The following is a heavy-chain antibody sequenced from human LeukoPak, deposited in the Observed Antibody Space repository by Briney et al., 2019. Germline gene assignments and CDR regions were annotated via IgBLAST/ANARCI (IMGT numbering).Heavy chain of an antibody. CDR3: ARDTVVVVAASALSLAWCDP. J-gene: IGHJ5*02. CDR1: GYTFTGYY. D-gene: IGHD2-15*01. Sequence: ASVKVSCKASGYTFTGYYMHWVRQAPGQGLEWMGWINPNSGGTNYAQKFQGRVTMTRDTSISTAYMELSRLRSDGTAVYYCARDTVVVVAASALSLAWCDPWGQGTLVTVSS. V-gene: IGHV1-2*02. CDR2: INPNSGGT.